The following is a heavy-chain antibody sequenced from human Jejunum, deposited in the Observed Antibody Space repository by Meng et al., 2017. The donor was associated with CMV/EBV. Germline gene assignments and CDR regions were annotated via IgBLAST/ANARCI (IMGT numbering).Heavy chain of an antibody. CDR1: WFPVRAHY. D-gene: IGHD5-24*01. V-gene: IGHV3-53*01. Sequence: CSASWFPVRAHYLRWVRQAPGKGLEWVSVIYSGGDTYYADSVKGRFTISRDNSKNTVYLQMNSLRAEDTAVYYCARDLRGRWQHFGYWGQGTLVTVSS. CDR2: IYSGGDT. CDR3: ARDLRGRWQHFGY. J-gene: IGHJ4*02.